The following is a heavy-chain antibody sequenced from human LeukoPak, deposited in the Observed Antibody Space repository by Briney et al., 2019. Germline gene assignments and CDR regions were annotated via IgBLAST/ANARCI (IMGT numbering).Heavy chain of an antibody. V-gene: IGHV1-18*01. CDR1: GYTFTSYG. CDR2: IASYSGNT. D-gene: IGHD3-10*01. Sequence: ASVKLSCKASGYTFTSYGISWVGQAPGQGLEWMGWIASYSGNTKYAQNFQGRVTMTTDTSTSTAYMELRSLRSDDTAVYYCARGDYYGSLGYFDYWGQGTLVTVSS. CDR3: ARGDYYGSLGYFDY. J-gene: IGHJ4*02.